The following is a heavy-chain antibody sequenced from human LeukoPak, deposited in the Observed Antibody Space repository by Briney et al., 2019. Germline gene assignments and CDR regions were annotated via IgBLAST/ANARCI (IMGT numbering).Heavy chain of an antibody. CDR1: GYTFTGYY. J-gene: IGHJ4*02. CDR3: ARSSYDSNLHIDGY. D-gene: IGHD3-22*01. V-gene: IGHV1-2*02. CDR2: INPYSGDT. Sequence: ASVKVSCKASGYTFTGYYMHWVGQAPGQGLEWMGWINPYSGDTNYAQQFQGRVTMTRATSNSTAFKERSRLRSDDTAVYYCARSSYDSNLHIDGYWGQGTRVTVSS.